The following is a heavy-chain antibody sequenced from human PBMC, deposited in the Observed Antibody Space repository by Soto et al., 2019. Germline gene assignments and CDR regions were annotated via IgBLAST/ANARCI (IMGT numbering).Heavy chain of an antibody. CDR3: ARAHGYYYYYGMDV. CDR2: LYSSGKT. Sequence: NPAETLALNYTISGGSVRSSGYYWAWIRQPPGKGLEWIGSLYSSGKTYRNPSLKSRVTMSDDTSKNQLPLRLSSVTAADTAVYYCARAHGYYYYYGMDVWGQGTTVTVSS. CDR1: GGSVRSSGYY. V-gene: IGHV4-39*01. J-gene: IGHJ6*02.